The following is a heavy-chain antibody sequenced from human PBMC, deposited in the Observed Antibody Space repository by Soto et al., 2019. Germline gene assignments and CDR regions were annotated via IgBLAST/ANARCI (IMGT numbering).Heavy chain of an antibody. D-gene: IGHD2-15*01. Sequence: GESLKISCKGSGYSFTSYWISWVRQMPGKGLEWMGRIDPSDSYTNYSPSFQGHVTISADKSISTAYLQWSSLKASDTAMYYCASFTVVAATAGHYYYGMDVWGQGTTVTVSS. V-gene: IGHV5-10-1*01. CDR2: IDPSDSYT. CDR1: GYSFTSYW. CDR3: ASFTVVAATAGHYYYGMDV. J-gene: IGHJ6*02.